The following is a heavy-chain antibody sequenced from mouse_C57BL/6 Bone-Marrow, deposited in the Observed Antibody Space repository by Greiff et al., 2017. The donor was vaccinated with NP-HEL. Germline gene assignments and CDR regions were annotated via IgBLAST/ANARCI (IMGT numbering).Heavy chain of an antibody. CDR2: IYPGDGDT. CDR3: ARARHSGSSDPDY. V-gene: IGHV1-80*01. J-gene: IGHJ2*01. Sequence: QVQLQQSGAELVKPGASVKISCKASGYAFSSYWMNWVKQRPGKGLEWIGQIYPGDGDTNYNGKFKGKATLTADKSSSTAYMQLSSLTSEDSAVYFCARARHSGSSDPDYWGQGTPLTVSS. D-gene: IGHD1-1*01. CDR1: GYAFSSYW.